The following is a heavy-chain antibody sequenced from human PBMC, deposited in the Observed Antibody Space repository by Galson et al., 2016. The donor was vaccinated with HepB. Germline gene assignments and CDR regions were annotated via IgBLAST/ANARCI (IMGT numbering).Heavy chain of an antibody. D-gene: IGHD6-19*01. J-gene: IGHJ3*01. CDR2: IYYTGTT. V-gene: IGHV4-39*01. CDR1: GGSISSSYYY. Sequence: SETLSLTCTVSGGSISSSYYYWAWIRQPPGKGLEWIGSIYYTGTTYYNPSLQSRVTISVDTSKNQFSLKLTSVTAADTALYTCVRQQRAGLMNFWGQGTMVTVSS. CDR3: VRQQRAGLMNF.